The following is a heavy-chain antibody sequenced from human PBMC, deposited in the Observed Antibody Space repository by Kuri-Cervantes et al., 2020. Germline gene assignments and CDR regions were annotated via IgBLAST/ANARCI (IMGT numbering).Heavy chain of an antibody. CDR3: ARGTVEMAY. Sequence: ASVKVSCKASGYAFTSYGISWVRQAPGQGLEWMGWISAYNGNTNYAQKLQGRVTITRDTSASTVYMELSSLRYEDTAVYYCARGTVEMAYWGQGTLVTVSS. D-gene: IGHD5-24*01. CDR1: GYAFTSYG. V-gene: IGHV1-18*01. CDR2: ISAYNGNT. J-gene: IGHJ4*02.